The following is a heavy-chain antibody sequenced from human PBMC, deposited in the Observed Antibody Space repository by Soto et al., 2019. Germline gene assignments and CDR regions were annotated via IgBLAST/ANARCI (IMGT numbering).Heavy chain of an antibody. J-gene: IGHJ6*02. CDR3: ARSDWDDSSGYYFYYYYGMDV. Sequence: PSETLSLACTVSGGSISSYYWSWIRQPPGKGLEWIGYIYYSGSTNYNPSLKSRVTISVDTPKNQFSLKLSSVTAADTAVYYCARSDWDDSSGYYFYYYYGMDVWGQGTTVTVSS. CDR2: IYYSGST. D-gene: IGHD3-22*01. CDR1: GGSISSYY. V-gene: IGHV4-59*01.